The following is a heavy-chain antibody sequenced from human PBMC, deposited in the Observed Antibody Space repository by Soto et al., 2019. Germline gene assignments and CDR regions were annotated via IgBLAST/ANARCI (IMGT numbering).Heavy chain of an antibody. CDR2: IYSGGST. CDR3: ASHGGGGFVPGSDSNWFEP. V-gene: IGHV3-66*04. J-gene: IGHJ5*02. D-gene: IGHD3-10*01. CDR1: GIIVRTNH. Sequence: QLLQSGGGLVQPGGSLRVSCAASGIIVRTNHFSWVRQAPGKALEWVSVIYSGGSTYYAESVKGRFSVSRDNLNNAFYLQMDRLRAEDTAVYYCASHGGGGFVPGSDSNWFEPWGQGALVTVSS.